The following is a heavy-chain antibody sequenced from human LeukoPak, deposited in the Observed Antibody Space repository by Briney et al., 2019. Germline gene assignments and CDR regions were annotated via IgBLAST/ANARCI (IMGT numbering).Heavy chain of an antibody. CDR3: ASVYSGYDKDYYYYYYMDV. Sequence: PGGSLRLSCAASGFTFSSYWMSWVRQAPGKGLEWVANIKQDGSEKYYVDSVKGRFTISRDNAKNSLYLQMNSLRAEDTAVYYCASVYSGYDKDYYYYYYMDVWGKGTTVTVSS. CDR2: IKQDGSEK. J-gene: IGHJ6*03. D-gene: IGHD5-12*01. CDR1: GFTFSSYW. V-gene: IGHV3-7*01.